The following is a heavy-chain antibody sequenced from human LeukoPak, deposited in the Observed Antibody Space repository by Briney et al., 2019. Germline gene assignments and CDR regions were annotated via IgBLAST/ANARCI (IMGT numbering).Heavy chain of an antibody. J-gene: IGHJ4*02. CDR3: ARDYCGGDCFPDY. CDR2: INPNSGDT. D-gene: IGHD2-21*02. Sequence: GASVTVSCKASGYTFAGYYVHWVRQASGQGLEWMGRINPNSGDTNYAQKFQGRVTMTRDTSISTAYMELSRLRSDDTAVYYCARDYCGGDCFPDYWGQGTLVTVSS. CDR1: GYTFAGYY. V-gene: IGHV1-2*06.